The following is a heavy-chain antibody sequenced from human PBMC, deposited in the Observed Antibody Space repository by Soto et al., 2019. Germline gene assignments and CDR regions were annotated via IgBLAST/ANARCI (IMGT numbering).Heavy chain of an antibody. CDR2: MNPNSGNT. Sequence: GASVKVSCKASGYTFTSYDINWVRQATGQGLEWMGWMNPNSGNTGYAQKFQGRVTMTRNTSISTAYMELSSLRSEDTAVYYCARVTYSGGWPVKYYFDYWGQGTLVTVSS. D-gene: IGHD6-19*01. V-gene: IGHV1-8*01. CDR1: GYTFTSYD. CDR3: ARVTYSGGWPVKYYFDY. J-gene: IGHJ4*02.